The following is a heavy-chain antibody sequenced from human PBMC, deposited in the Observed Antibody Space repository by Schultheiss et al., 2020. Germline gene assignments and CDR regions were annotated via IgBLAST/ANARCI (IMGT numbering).Heavy chain of an antibody. Sequence: GGSLRLSCAASGFTFSSYGMHWVRQAPGKGLEWVAVISYDGSNKYYADSVKGRFTISRDNSKKTLYLQMNSLRAEDTAVYYCARNSPEDILGDMDVWGRGTTVTVSS. CDR3: ARNSPEDILGDMDV. J-gene: IGHJ6*03. V-gene: IGHV3-30*03. CDR2: ISYDGSNK. CDR1: GFTFSSYG. D-gene: IGHD2-15*01.